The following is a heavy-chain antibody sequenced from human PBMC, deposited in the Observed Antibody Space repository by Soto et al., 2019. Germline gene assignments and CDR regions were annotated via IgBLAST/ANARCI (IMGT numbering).Heavy chain of an antibody. CDR3: TTDADRVVPAPTGTLLPSFWPAMGG. CDR1: GFTFSNAW. D-gene: IGHD2-2*01. CDR2: IKSKTDGGTT. Sequence: GGSLRLSCAASGFTFSNAWMSWIRQAPGKGLEWVGRIKSKTDGGTTDYAAPVKGRFTISRDDSKNTLYLQMNSLKTEDTAVYYCTTDADRVVPAPTGTLLPSFWPAMGGWGKGTTVTVSS. V-gene: IGHV3-15*01. J-gene: IGHJ6*04.